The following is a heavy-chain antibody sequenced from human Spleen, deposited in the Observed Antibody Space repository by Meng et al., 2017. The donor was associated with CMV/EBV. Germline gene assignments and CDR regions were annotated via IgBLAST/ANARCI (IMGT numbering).Heavy chain of an antibody. CDR3: ARGPRITVGGVIIWPLED. J-gene: IGHJ4*02. Sequence: SVKVSCKASGGTFSSSSLMWVRQAPGQGLEWMGGITPAFETADYAQNFRDRVTISTDDSATTAYMEMSSLAYEDTAVYFCARGPRITVGGVIIWPLEDWGQGTLGTVSS. CDR2: ITPAFETA. D-gene: IGHD3-16*02. CDR1: GGTFSSSS. V-gene: IGHV1-69*05.